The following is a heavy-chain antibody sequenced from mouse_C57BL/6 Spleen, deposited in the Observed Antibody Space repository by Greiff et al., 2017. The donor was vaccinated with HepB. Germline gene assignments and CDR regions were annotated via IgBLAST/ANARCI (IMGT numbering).Heavy chain of an antibody. CDR2: IWSGGST. J-gene: IGHJ1*03. CDR1: GFSFTSYG. D-gene: IGHD2-5*01. V-gene: IGHV2-2*01. Sequence: VQLQESGPGLVQPSQSLSITCTASGFSFTSYGVHWVRQSPGKGLEWLGVIWSGGSTDYNAAFISRLSISKDNSKSQVFFKMNRLQADDTAIYYCARDSNKYFDVWGTGTTVTVSS. CDR3: ARDSNKYFDV.